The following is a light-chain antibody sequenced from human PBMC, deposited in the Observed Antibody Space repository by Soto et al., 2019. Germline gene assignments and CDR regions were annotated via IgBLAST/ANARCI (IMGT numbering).Light chain of an antibody. CDR2: GAS. Sequence: EIGLTQSPATLSLSPGEKATLSCRASQSVSSSYLAWYQQKPGQAPRLLIYGASSRATGIPDRFSGSGSGTDFTLTISRLEPEDFAVYYCQQYGSSPGTFGQGTKLEIK. V-gene: IGKV3-20*01. J-gene: IGKJ2*01. CDR1: QSVSSSY. CDR3: QQYGSSPGT.